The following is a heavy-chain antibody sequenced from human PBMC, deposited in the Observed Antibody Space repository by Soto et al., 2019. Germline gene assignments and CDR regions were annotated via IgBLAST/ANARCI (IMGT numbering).Heavy chain of an antibody. CDR3: ARFGSAPYYFYGVDV. V-gene: IGHV1-18*01. J-gene: IGHJ6*02. D-gene: IGHD3-10*01. CDR1: GYIFTNYD. Sequence: QVQLVQSETEVKKPGASVKVSCKASGYIFTNYDITWVRQAPGRGLEWMGWVSGYNGNTKYAQKFQDRVTMTTDTSTSTVYMELRSLSSDDTAVYYCARFGSAPYYFYGVDVWGQGTTVFVSS. CDR2: VSGYNGNT.